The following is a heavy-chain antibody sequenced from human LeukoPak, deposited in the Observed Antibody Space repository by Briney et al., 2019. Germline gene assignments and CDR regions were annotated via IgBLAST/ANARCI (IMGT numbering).Heavy chain of an antibody. CDR3: AKEVRGKSLFDS. J-gene: IGHJ5*01. V-gene: IGHV3-73*01. CDR2: IRSKANSYAT. Sequence: GGSLRLSCAASGFTFSGSAMHWVRQASGKGLEWVGRIRSKANSYATAYAASVKGRFTISRDDSKNTAYLQMNSLRAEDTSVFYCAKEVRGKSLFDSRGQGTLVTVSS. CDR1: GFTFSGSA.